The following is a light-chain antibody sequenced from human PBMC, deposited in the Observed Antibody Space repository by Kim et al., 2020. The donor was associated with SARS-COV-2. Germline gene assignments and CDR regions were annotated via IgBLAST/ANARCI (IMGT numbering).Light chain of an antibody. CDR2: YKSDSDK. V-gene: IGLV5-39*01. J-gene: IGLJ3*02. CDR3: AIWYRNPWV. CDR1: RGISVAIYN. Sequence: FTRSLLRGISVAIYNICGSQQKPGSLPQFLLRYKSDSDKQHASGGPSRFSGSKDASTNAGLLVISGLQSQDEADYYCAIWYRNPWVCGGRTQLTVL.